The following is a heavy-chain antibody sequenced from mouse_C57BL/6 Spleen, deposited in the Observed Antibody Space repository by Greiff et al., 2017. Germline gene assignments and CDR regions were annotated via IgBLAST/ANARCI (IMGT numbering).Heavy chain of an antibody. CDR1: GFSLTSYG. CDR3: ARNWDEGAWFAY. D-gene: IGHD4-1*01. J-gene: IGHJ3*01. V-gene: IGHV2-2*01. Sequence: QVQLQQSGPGLVQPSQSLSITCTVSGFSLTSYGVHWVRQSPGTGLEWLGVIWSGGSTDYNAAFISRLSISKDNSKSQVFFKMNSLQADDTAIYYCARNWDEGAWFAYWGQGTLVTVSA. CDR2: IWSGGST.